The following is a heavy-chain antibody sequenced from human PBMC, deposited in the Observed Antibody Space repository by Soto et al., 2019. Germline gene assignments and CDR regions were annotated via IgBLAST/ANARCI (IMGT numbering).Heavy chain of an antibody. J-gene: IGHJ3*02. D-gene: IGHD3-22*01. CDR2: IYFSGST. CDR3: AMGDSSGYYFDSFDI. Sequence: SETLSLTCTVSGGSVSRSGYYWVWIRQPPGKGLEWIGSIYFSGSTYYNPSLKSRITISVDTSKNQFSLKLSSVTAADTAVYYCAMGDSSGYYFDSFDIWAQGTMVT. CDR1: GGSVSRSGYY. V-gene: IGHV4-39*01.